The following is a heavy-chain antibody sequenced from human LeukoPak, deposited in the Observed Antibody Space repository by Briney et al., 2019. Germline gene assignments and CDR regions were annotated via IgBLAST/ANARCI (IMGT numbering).Heavy chain of an antibody. V-gene: IGHV4-38-2*02. D-gene: IGHD1-26*01. CDR1: GYSISSGYY. CDR2: VYHSGRT. CDR3: ARGGSYYDY. J-gene: IGHJ4*02. Sequence: SETLSLTCTVSGYSISSGYYWGWIRQPPGKGLEWIGSVYHSGRTYYNPSLKSRVTISVDTSKNQFSLKLSSVTAADTAVYYCARGGSYYDYWGQGTLVTVSS.